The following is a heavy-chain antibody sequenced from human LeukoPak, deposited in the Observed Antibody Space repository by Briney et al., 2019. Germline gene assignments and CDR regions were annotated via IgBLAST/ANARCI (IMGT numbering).Heavy chain of an antibody. CDR3: ARGHDTIYGVLYPLAY. V-gene: IGHV3-7*01. CDR1: GFTLSSHW. J-gene: IGHJ4*02. CDR2: IKQDGSET. D-gene: IGHD3-3*01. Sequence: GGSLRLSCAASGFTLSSHWMGWVRQAPGKGLEWVANIKQDGSETYYVDSVKGRFTISRDNAKNSLYLQMSSLRVEDTAVYFCARGHDTIYGVLYPLAYWGQGTLVTVSS.